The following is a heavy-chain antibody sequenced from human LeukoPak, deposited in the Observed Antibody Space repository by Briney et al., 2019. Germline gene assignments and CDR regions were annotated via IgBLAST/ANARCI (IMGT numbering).Heavy chain of an antibody. CDR3: ASASSLALIDY. CDR1: GGSISSGGYS. V-gene: IGHV4-30-2*01. CDR2: IYHSGST. J-gene: IGHJ4*02. Sequence: SETLSLTCAVSGGSISSGGYSWSWIRQPPGKGLEWIGYIYHSGSTYYNPSLKSRVTISVDRSKNQFSLKLSFATAADTAVYYCASASSLALIDYWGQGTLVTVSS. D-gene: IGHD6-13*01.